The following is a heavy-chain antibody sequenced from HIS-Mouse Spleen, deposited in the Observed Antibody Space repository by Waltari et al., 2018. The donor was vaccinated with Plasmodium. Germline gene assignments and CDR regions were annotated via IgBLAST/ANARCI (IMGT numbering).Heavy chain of an antibody. D-gene: IGHD5-18*01. CDR3: AKAIQLWSLDY. Sequence: EVQLVESGGGLVRPGRSLRLSCTASGFTFDDYAMPGVRQAPGKGLEWVSGISLNSGSIGYADSVKGRFTISRDNAKNSLYLQMNSLRAEDTALYYCAKAIQLWSLDYWGQGTLVTVSS. CDR1: GFTFDDYA. CDR2: ISLNSGSI. J-gene: IGHJ4*02. V-gene: IGHV3-9*01.